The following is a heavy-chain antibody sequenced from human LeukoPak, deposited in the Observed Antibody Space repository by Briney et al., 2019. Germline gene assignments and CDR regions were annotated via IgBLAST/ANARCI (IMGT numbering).Heavy chain of an antibody. Sequence: KPSETLSLTCAVYGGSFSGYYWSWIRQPPGKGLEWIGEINHSGSTNYNPSLKSRVTISVDTSKNQFSLKLSSVTAADTAVYYCARMITFGGVIVIGWFDPWGQGTLVTVSS. J-gene: IGHJ5*02. V-gene: IGHV4-34*01. CDR1: GGSFSGYY. CDR3: ARMITFGGVIVIGWFDP. CDR2: INHSGST. D-gene: IGHD3-16*02.